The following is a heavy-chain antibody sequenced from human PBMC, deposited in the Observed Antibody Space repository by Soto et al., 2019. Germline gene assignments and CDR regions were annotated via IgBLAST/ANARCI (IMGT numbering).Heavy chain of an antibody. CDR2: INHSGST. Sequence: SDTLSLTCAVYGGSFSGYYWSWIRQPPGKGLEWIGEINHSGSTNYNPSLKSRVTISVDTSKNQFSLKLSSVTAADTAVYYCARGLIKLWSPSVRFDPRGKCTRVTVSS. J-gene: IGHJ5*02. D-gene: IGHD5-18*01. V-gene: IGHV4-34*01. CDR3: ARGLIKLWSPSVRFDP. CDR1: GGSFSGYY.